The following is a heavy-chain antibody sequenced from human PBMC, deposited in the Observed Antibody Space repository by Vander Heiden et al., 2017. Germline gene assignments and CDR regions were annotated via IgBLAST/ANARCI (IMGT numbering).Heavy chain of an antibody. D-gene: IGHD2-2*01. CDR2: IKSKAAGGTT. V-gene: IGHV3-15*07. Sequence: EVQLVESGGGFVKPGGSLSLSCAASGLPFNNAWMHWVSQAPGKGLEWVGRIKSKAAGGTTDYAAPVKGRFTISRDDSKNTLYLQMNSLRAEDTALYYCSTRPPDGCRSTNCHPTFDFWGQGTLVTVSS. CDR1: GLPFNNAW. J-gene: IGHJ4*02. CDR3: STRPPDGCRSTNCHPTFDF.